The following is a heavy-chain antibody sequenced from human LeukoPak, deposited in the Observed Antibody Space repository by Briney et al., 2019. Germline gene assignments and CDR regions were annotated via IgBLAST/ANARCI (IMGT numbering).Heavy chain of an antibody. CDR3: TSWSSCSSDNCQFNY. Sequence: GRSLRLSCEGSGFSFSNYWLSWVRQAPGKGLECVAHTNEDGSDKYYVDSVKGRFTISRDNAKNSLYLQMGSLRAEDTAIFYCTSWSSCSSDNCQFNYWGQGTLVTVSS. D-gene: IGHD2-15*01. V-gene: IGHV3-7*01. J-gene: IGHJ4*02. CDR2: TNEDGSDK. CDR1: GFSFSNYW.